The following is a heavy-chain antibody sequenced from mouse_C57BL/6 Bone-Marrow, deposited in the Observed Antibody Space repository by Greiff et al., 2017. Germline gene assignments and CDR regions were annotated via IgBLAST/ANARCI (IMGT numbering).Heavy chain of an antibody. V-gene: IGHV14-2*01. D-gene: IGHD1-1*01. Sequence: EVKLMESGAELVKPGASVKLSCTASGFNIKDYYMHWVKQRTEQGLEWIGRIDPEDGETKYAPKFQGKATITADTASNTAYLQLSSLTSEDTAVYYCAPNYYGSSYWYFDVWGTGTTVTVSS. CDR3: APNYYGSSYWYFDV. J-gene: IGHJ1*03. CDR2: IDPEDGET. CDR1: GFNIKDYY.